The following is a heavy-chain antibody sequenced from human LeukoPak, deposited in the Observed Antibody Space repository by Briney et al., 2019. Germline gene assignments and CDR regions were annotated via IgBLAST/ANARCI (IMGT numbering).Heavy chain of an antibody. CDR3: APMDAFDI. CDR2: ISYDGSIK. Sequence: GGSLRLSCAASGFTFSSYGMHWVRQAPGKGLEWVAVISYDGSIKYYADSVKGRFTISRDNSKNTLYLQMNSLRAEDTAVYYCAPMDAFDIWGQGTMVTVSS. V-gene: IGHV3-30*03. CDR1: GFTFSSYG. J-gene: IGHJ3*02.